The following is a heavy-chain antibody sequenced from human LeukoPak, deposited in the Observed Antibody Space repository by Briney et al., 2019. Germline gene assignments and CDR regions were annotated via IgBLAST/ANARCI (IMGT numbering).Heavy chain of an antibody. V-gene: IGHV4-59*01. D-gene: IGHD5-18*01. CDR1: GFTFSSNV. Sequence: GSLRLSCAASGFTFSSNVMSWIRQPPGKGLEWIGYIYYSGSTNYNPSLKSRVTISVDTSKNQFSLKLSSVTAADTAVYYCARETEYSSLGYYYYYGMDVWGQGTTVTVSS. J-gene: IGHJ6*02. CDR2: IYYSGST. CDR3: ARETEYSSLGYYYYYGMDV.